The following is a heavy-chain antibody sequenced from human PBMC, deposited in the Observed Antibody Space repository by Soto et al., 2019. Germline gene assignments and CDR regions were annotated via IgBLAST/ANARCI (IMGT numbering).Heavy chain of an antibody. CDR1: GYSFAGYW. J-gene: IGHJ4*02. D-gene: IGHD3-22*01. V-gene: IGHV5-10-1*01. Sequence: GESLKISCKGSGYSFAGYWITWVRQKPGKGLEWMGRIDPSDSQTYYTPSFRGHVTISVTKSITTVFLQWSSLRASDTAMYYCARQIYDSDTGPNFQYYFDSWGQGTPVTVSS. CDR2: IDPSDSQT. CDR3: ARQIYDSDTGPNFQYYFDS.